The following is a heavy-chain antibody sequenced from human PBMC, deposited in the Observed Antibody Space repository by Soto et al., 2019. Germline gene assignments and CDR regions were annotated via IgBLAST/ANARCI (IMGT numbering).Heavy chain of an antibody. J-gene: IGHJ5*02. CDR1: GGSISDDTYY. CDR2: IYYSGTS. CDR3: ARLHRTSPGSVPLGP. V-gene: IGHV4-39*01. D-gene: IGHD2-8*01. Sequence: SETLSLTCTVSGGSISDDTYYWGWIRQPPGKGLEWIGSIYYSGTSSYNPSLESRVTMSVDTSKKQLSLRLRSVTATDTAVYYCARLHRTSPGSVPLGPCGHGTLVTVSS.